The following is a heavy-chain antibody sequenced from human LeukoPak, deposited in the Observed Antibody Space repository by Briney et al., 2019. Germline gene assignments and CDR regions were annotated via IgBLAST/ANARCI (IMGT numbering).Heavy chain of an antibody. J-gene: IGHJ3*02. CDR2: ISWDGGST. V-gene: IGHV3-43*01. CDR3: AREAAFDI. Sequence: GGSLRLSCAASGFTFDDYAMHWVRQAPGKGLEWVSLISWDGGSTYYADSVRGRFTVSRDNSKNTMSLQLNNLRTEDTAMYYCAREAAFDIWGQGTLVTVSS. CDR1: GFTFDDYA.